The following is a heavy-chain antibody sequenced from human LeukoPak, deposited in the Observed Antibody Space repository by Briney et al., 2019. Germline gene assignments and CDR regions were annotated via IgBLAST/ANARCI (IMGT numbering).Heavy chain of an antibody. J-gene: IGHJ3*02. CDR3: ARDKWGVRGRFFDI. CDR1: GGSISSYY. D-gene: IGHD3-10*01. V-gene: IGHV4-59*01. CDR2: IYYSGST. Sequence: SETLSLTCTVSGGSISSYYWSWIRQPPGKGLEWIGYIYYSGSTNYNPSLKSRGTISVDTSKNQFSLKLSSVTAADTAVYYCARDKWGVRGRFFDIWGQGTMVTVSS.